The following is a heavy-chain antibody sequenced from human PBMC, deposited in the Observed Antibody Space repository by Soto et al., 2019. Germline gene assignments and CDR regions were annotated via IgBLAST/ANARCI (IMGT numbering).Heavy chain of an antibody. Sequence: VQVLESGGGLVQPGGSLRLSCAASGFSFSTYDMSWVRQSPGKGLDWVSVIIGSDGSTYYAHSVKGRFTISRDNYKNTLYQQMSGLRVDATAVYYCTKGAHLDYWGPGTLVIVSS. CDR1: GFSFSTYD. CDR2: IIGSDGST. J-gene: IGHJ4*02. V-gene: IGHV3-23*01. CDR3: TKGAHLDY.